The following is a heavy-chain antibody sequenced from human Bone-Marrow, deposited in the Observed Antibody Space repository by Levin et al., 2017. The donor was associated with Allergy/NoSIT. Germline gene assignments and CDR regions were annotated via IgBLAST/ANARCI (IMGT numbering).Heavy chain of an antibody. J-gene: IGHJ4*02. Sequence: SGPTLVKPTETLTLTCTVSGFSLNNTRMGVSWIRQPPGKALEWLTHIFSNDEKSYSTSLKSRVTISKDTSKSQVVLTMTNMDPVDTGTYYCAQLEVMYVGGAASGLRWDNWGQGTLVTVSS. CDR3: AQLEVMYVGGAASGLRWDN. V-gene: IGHV2-26*01. D-gene: IGHD6-13*01. CDR1: GFSLNNTRMG. CDR2: IFSNDEK.